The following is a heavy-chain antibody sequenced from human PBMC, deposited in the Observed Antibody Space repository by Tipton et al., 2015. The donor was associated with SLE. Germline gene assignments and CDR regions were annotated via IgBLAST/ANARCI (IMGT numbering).Heavy chain of an antibody. CDR3: AKDQCSRTSCYPTSLDS. Sequence: SLRLSCAGSGFAFDSYAMSWVRQAPGRGLEWVSSSSLRTYYADSVKGRFTISRDNSKNTLFLQMNSLRVEDTAVYYCAKDQCSRTSCYPTSLDSWGQGTLVTVSS. J-gene: IGHJ4*02. V-gene: IGHV3-23*01. CDR1: GFAFDSYA. CDR2: SSLRT. D-gene: IGHD2-2*01.